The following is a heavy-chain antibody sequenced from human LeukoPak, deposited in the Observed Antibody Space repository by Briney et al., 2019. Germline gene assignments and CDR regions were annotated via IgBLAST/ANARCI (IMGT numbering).Heavy chain of an antibody. V-gene: IGHV4-34*01. Sequence: SETLSLTCAVYGGSFGGYYWSWIRQPPGKGLEWIGEINHSGSTNYNPSLKSRVTISVDTSKNQFSLKLSSVTAADTAVYYCARATRRGGATLTHWGQGTLVTVSS. CDR1: GGSFGGYY. D-gene: IGHD1-26*01. CDR3: ARATRRGGATLTH. CDR2: INHSGST. J-gene: IGHJ4*02.